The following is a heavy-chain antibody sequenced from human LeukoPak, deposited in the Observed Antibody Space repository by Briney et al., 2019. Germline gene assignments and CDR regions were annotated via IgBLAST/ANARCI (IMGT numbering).Heavy chain of an antibody. CDR1: GISLSNYA. CDR2: ISERGGST. CDR3: AKGAVDYDILTGYYTTGYFDY. Sequence: PGGSLRLSCVVSGISLSNYAMTWVRQAPGKGLEWVSYISERGGSTTYADSVKGRFTISRDNSKNTLYLQMSSLRAEDTAVYYCAKGAVDYDILTGYYTTGYFDYWGQGTLVTVSS. V-gene: IGHV3-23*01. J-gene: IGHJ4*02. D-gene: IGHD3-9*01.